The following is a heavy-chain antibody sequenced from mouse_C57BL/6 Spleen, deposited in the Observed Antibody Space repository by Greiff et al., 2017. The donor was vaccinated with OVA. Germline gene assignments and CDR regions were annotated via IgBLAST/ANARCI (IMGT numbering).Heavy chain of an antibody. CDR3: ARLPTIDYDVDY. CDR2: INPGSGGT. Sequence: QVQLQQSGAELVRPGTSVKVSCKASGYAFTNYLIEWVKQRPGQGLEWIGVINPGSGGTNYNEKFKGKATLTADKSSSTAYMQLSSLTSEDSAVYFCARLPTIDYDVDYWGQGTTLTVSS. V-gene: IGHV1-54*01. CDR1: GYAFTNYL. D-gene: IGHD2-3*01. J-gene: IGHJ2*01.